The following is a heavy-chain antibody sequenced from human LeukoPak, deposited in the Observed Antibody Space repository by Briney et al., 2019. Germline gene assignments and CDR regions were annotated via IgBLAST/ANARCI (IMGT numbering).Heavy chain of an antibody. CDR2: INPNSGGT. CDR3: ARAYCSGGSCYRRWFDP. J-gene: IGHJ5*02. D-gene: IGHD2-15*01. Sequence: VASVKVSCKASGYTFTSYYMHWVRQAPGQGLEWMGWINPNSGGTNYAQKFQGRVTMTRDTSISTAYMELSRLRSDDTAVYYCARAYCSGGSCYRRWFDPWGQGTLVTVSS. CDR1: GYTFTSYY. V-gene: IGHV1-2*02.